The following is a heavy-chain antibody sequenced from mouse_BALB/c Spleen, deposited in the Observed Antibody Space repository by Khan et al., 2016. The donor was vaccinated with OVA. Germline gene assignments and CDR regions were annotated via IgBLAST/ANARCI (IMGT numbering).Heavy chain of an antibody. D-gene: IGHD1-2*01. CDR1: VYTFTDYN. V-gene: IGHV1S29*02. J-gene: IGHJ3*01. Sequence: EVQLQESGPELVKPGASVKISCKASVYTFTDYNMDWVKQSLGKSLEWIGYIYPNNGGAGYNQKFKTKATLTVDISSSTAYMELRSVTSEDSAVYHCARAGYGSFAYWGQGTLVTVSA. CDR2: IYPNNGGA. CDR3: ARAGYGSFAY.